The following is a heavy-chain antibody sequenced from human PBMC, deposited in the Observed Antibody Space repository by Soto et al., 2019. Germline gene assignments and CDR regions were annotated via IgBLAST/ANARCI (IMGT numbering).Heavy chain of an antibody. D-gene: IGHD7-27*01. CDR2: KPYTGSP. Sequence: PSDTLSLTCSVSGDSVSRGSYHWSWIRQPPGKGLEWIGFKPYTGSPDYNPSLKSRVVISIDRSKNQFSLKLSSVTATDTAVYFCAKVGWGGDSWGQGTLVTVSS. CDR3: AKVGWGGDS. J-gene: IGHJ4*02. V-gene: IGHV4-61*01. CDR1: GDSVSRGSYH.